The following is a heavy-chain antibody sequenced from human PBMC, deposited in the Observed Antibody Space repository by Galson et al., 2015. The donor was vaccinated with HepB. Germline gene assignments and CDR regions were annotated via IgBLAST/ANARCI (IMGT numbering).Heavy chain of an antibody. V-gene: IGHV5-51*03. D-gene: IGHD5-12*01. J-gene: IGHJ6*02. CDR1: GYSFTSYW. CDR3: ARVTSGYDHYYYGMDV. Sequence: QSGAEVKKPGESLKISCKGSGYSFTSYWIGWVRQMPGKGLEWMGIIYPGDSDTRYSPSFQGQVTISADKSISTAYLQWSSLKASDTAVYYCARVTSGYDHYYYGMDVWGQGTTVTVSS. CDR2: IYPGDSDT.